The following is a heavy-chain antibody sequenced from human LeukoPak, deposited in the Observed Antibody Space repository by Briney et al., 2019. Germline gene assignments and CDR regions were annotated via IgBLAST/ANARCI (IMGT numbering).Heavy chain of an antibody. CDR3: ARGPYYYYDSSGYYYFDY. Sequence: GESLRLSCAASGFTLSSYWMHWVRQVPGKGLVWVSRIKSDGSDTRYADSVKGRFTISRDNAKNSLYLQMNSLRAEDTAVYYCARGPYYYYDSSGYYYFDYWGQGTLVTVSS. J-gene: IGHJ4*02. V-gene: IGHV3-74*01. CDR2: IKSDGSDT. CDR1: GFTLSSYW. D-gene: IGHD3-22*01.